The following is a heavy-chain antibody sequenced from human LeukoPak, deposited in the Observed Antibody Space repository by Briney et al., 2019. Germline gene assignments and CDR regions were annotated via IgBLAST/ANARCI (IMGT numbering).Heavy chain of an antibody. V-gene: IGHV4-39*01. Sequence: SETLSLTCTVSGGSTSSSSYYWAWIRQPPGKGLEWIGSLYYSGSSSYNPSLKSRLTISVDISKNQFSLRLSSVTAADTAVYYCAKSRNYYESGDAFDIWGQGTMVTVSS. CDR2: LYYSGSS. D-gene: IGHD3-22*01. CDR3: AKSRNYYESGDAFDI. CDR1: GGSTSSSSYY. J-gene: IGHJ3*02.